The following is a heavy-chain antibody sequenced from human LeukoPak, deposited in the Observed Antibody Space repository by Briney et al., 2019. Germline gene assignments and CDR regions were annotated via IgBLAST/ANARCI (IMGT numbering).Heavy chain of an antibody. D-gene: IGHD6-6*01. CDR2: INPNSGVS. J-gene: IGHJ4*02. V-gene: IGHV1-2*02. CDR3: ARDKGTSYLSSFDY. CDR1: GYTFTGSY. Sequence: ASVKVSCKASGYTFTGSYMHWVRQAPGQGLEWMGWINPNSGVSNYAQKFRGRVTMTRDTSISTAYMELSRLTSDDTAVYYCARDKGTSYLSSFDYWGQGTLVTVSS.